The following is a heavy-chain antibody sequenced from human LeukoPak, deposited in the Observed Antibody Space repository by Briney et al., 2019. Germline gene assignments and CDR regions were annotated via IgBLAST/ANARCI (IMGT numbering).Heavy chain of an antibody. J-gene: IGHJ6*02. V-gene: IGHV1-8*01. CDR3: ARGSCSSTTCYTGYYYYYGMDV. CDR2: MNPNSGNT. D-gene: IGHD2-2*02. CDR1: GYTFTSYD. Sequence: ASMKVSCKASGYTFTSYDINWVRQATGQGLEWMGWMNPNSGNTGYAQKFQGRVTMTRNISISTVYMELSSLTSEDTAVYYCARGSCSSTTCYTGYYYYYGMDVWGQGTTVAVSS.